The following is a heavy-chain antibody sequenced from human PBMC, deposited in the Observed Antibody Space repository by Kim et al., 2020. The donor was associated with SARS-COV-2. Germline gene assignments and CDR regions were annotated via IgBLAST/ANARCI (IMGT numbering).Heavy chain of an antibody. J-gene: IGHJ4*02. V-gene: IGHV3-11*06. CDR3: ARGDQGYSSSWYSFDY. CDR1: GFTFSDYY. CDR2: ISSSSSYT. Sequence: GGSLRLSCAASGFTFSDYYMSWIRQAPGKGLEWVSYISSSSSYTNYADSVKGRFTISRDNAKNSLYLQMNSLRAEDTAVYYCARGDQGYSSSWYSFDYWGQGTLVTVSS. D-gene: IGHD6-13*01.